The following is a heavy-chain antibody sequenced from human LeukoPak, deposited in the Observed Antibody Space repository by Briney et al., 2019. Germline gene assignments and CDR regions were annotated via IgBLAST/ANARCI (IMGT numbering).Heavy chain of an antibody. CDR2: INHCGST. CDR1: GGSFSGYY. J-gene: IGHJ4*02. CDR3: ARRVGYYGSGSYYKTPYYFDY. Sequence: SETLSLTYAVYGGSFSGYYWSWIRQPPGMGLEWIGEINHCGSTNYNPSLKSRVTISVDTSKNQFSLKLSSVTAADTAVYYCARRVGYYGSGSYYKTPYYFDYWGQGTLVTVSS. D-gene: IGHD3-10*01. V-gene: IGHV4-34*01.